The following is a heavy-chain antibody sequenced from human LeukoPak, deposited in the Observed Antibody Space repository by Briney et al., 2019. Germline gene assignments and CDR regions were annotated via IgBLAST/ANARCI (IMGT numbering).Heavy chain of an antibody. CDR1: GFTFSSYW. D-gene: IGHD4-23*01. Sequence: GGSLRLSCAASGFTFSSYWMSWVRQAPGKGLEWVAFIRYDGSNKYYADSVKGRFTISRDNSKNTLYLQMNSLRAEDTAVYYCAKARTTVVTLPWWGQGTLVTVSS. CDR3: AKARTTVVTLPW. J-gene: IGHJ4*02. CDR2: IRYDGSNK. V-gene: IGHV3-30*02.